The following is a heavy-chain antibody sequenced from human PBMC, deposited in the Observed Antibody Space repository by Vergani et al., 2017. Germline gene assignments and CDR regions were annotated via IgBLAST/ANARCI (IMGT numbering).Heavy chain of an antibody. CDR2: IYHSGST. CDR3: ARTWGYYGSGPVD. J-gene: IGHJ4*02. CDR1: GYSISSGYY. D-gene: IGHD3-10*01. Sequence: QVQLQESGPGLVKPSETLSLTCTVSGYSISSGYYWGWIRQPPGKGLEWIGSIYHSGSTYYNPSLKSRVTISVDTSKNQFSLKLSSVTAADTAVYYCARTWGYYGSGPVDWGQGTLVTVSS. V-gene: IGHV4-38-2*02.